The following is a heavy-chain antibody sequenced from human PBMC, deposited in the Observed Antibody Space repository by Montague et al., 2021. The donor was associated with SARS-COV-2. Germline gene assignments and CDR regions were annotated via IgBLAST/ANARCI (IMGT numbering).Heavy chain of an antibody. CDR2: IYHSGST. D-gene: IGHD2-21*02. Sequence: SETLSLTCTVAGGSMSHHYWSWIRQFPGKGLEWIGYIYHSGSTTYNPSLQSRVTILVETSKNQFSLKLSSVTAADTATYYCARLNGDYAEDDVFDFWGQGTMVTVSP. V-gene: IGHV4-59*11. J-gene: IGHJ3*01. CDR1: GGSMSHHY. CDR3: ARLNGDYAEDDVFDF.